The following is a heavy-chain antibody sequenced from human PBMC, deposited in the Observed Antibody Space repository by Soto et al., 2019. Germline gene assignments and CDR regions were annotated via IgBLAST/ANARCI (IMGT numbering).Heavy chain of an antibody. CDR3: ARGRVVLVPAANNYYYYSGMDV. CDR2: MNPNSGNT. Sequence: QVQLVQSGAEVKKPGASVKVSCKASGYTFTSYDINWVRQATGQGLEWMGWMNPNSGNTGYAQKFEGRVTMTRNTSISTAYMELSSMRSADTAVYYCARGRVVLVPAANNYYYYSGMDVWGQGTTVTVSS. V-gene: IGHV1-8*01. CDR1: GYTFTSYD. J-gene: IGHJ6*02. D-gene: IGHD2-2*01.